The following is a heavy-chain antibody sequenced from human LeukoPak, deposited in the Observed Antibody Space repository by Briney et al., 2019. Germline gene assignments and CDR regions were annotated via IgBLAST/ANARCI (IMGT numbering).Heavy chain of an antibody. CDR2: IYHSGST. CDR3: ARSRGDYYGSGSYYKHFDY. V-gene: IGHV4-30-2*01. D-gene: IGHD3-10*01. Sequence: SETLSLTCAVSGGSISSGGYSWSWTRQPPGKGLEWIGYIYHSGSTYYNPSLKSRVTISVDRSKNQFSLKLSSVTAADTAVYYCARSRGDYYGSGSYYKHFDYWGQGTLVTVSS. CDR1: GGSISSGGYS. J-gene: IGHJ4*02.